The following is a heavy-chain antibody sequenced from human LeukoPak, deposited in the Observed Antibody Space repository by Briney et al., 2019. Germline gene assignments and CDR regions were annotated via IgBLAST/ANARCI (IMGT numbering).Heavy chain of an antibody. CDR1: GGSISSSNW. CDR2: IYHSGST. V-gene: IGHV4-4*03. Sequence: PETLTLPCAVSGGSISSSNWWSWVRQPPGKGLEWIGEIYHSGSTNYNPSLKSRVTISVDKSKNQFSLKLSSVTAADTAVYYCARETLGLIDYWAQGTLHTVSS. D-gene: IGHD7-27*01. CDR3: ARETLGLIDY. J-gene: IGHJ4*02.